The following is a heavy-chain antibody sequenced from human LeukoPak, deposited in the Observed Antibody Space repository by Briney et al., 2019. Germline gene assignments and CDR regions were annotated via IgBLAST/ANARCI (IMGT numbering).Heavy chain of an antibody. CDR1: GGSISSYY. D-gene: IGHD3-10*01. Sequence: SETLSLTCTVSGGSISSYYWSWIRQPAGKGLEWIGRIYTSGSTNYNPSLKSRATMSVDTSKNQFSLKLSSVTAADTAVYYCARDSFRGVIRWFDPWGQGTLVTVSS. J-gene: IGHJ5*02. V-gene: IGHV4-4*07. CDR3: ARDSFRGVIRWFDP. CDR2: IYTSGST.